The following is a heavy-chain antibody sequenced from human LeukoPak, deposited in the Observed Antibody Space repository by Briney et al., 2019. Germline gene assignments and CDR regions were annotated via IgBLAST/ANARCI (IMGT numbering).Heavy chain of an antibody. V-gene: IGHV1-2*02. D-gene: IGHD3-10*01. J-gene: IGHJ3*02. CDR1: GYTFTGYY. CDR3: AREKPITMVRGDGVRSFDI. Sequence: ASVKVSCKASGYTFTGYYMHWARQAPGQGLEWVGWINPNSGGTNYAQKFQGRVTMTRDTSISTAYMELSRLRSDDTAVYYCAREKPITMVRGDGVRSFDIWGQGTMVTVSS. CDR2: INPNSGGT.